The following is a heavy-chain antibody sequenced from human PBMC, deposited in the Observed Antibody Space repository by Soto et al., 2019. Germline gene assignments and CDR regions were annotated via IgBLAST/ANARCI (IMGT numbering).Heavy chain of an antibody. J-gene: IGHJ5*02. CDR3: ARVVVGLDEGVHWFDP. CDR2: ITAYNDNT. D-gene: IGHD2-15*01. V-gene: IGHV1-18*01. CDR1: GYTFSSYV. Sequence: QVQLVQSGAEVKKPGASVKVSCKASGYTFSSYVFTWVRQAPGQGLECMGWITAYNDNTNYAQSFQGRVTMTTDASTSPAYMELTSMASDDTAVYYCARVVVGLDEGVHWFDPWGQGTLVTVSS.